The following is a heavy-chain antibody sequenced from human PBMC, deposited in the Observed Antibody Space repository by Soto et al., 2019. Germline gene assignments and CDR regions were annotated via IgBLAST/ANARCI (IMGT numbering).Heavy chain of an antibody. D-gene: IGHD3-22*01. V-gene: IGHV4-39*01. CDR1: GGSISSSSYY. CDR2: IYYSGST. J-gene: IGHJ4*02. CDR3: ARLTYSSTMIVVSHFDY. Sequence: PSETLSLTCTVSGGSISSSSYYWGWVRQPPGKGLEWIGSIYYSGSTYYNPSLKNRVTISVATSKSQLSLTLSSVPAADTSVYYCARLTYSSTMIVVSHFDYWGQGTLIAVSS.